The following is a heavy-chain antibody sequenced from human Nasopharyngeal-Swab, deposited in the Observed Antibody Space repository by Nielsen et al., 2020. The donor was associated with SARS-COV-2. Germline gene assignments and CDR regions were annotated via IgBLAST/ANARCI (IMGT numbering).Heavy chain of an antibody. Sequence: WIRQPPGKGLEWIGSIYYSGSTYYNPSLKSRVTISVDTSKNQFSLKLSSVTAADTAVYYFLGYCSSTSCRETDAFDIWGQGTMVTVSS. V-gene: IGHV4-39*01. CDR3: LGYCSSTSCRETDAFDI. D-gene: IGHD2-2*01. J-gene: IGHJ3*02. CDR2: IYYSGST.